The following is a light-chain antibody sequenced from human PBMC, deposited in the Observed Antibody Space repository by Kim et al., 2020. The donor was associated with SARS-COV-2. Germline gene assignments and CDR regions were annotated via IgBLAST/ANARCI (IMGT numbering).Light chain of an antibody. V-gene: IGLV1-44*01. CDR3: AAWDDSLNVPL. Sequence: GQGGTISCSGSSSNIGSNSVNWYQQFPGTAPKLLLYSNNQRPSGVPDRFSGSKSVTSASLAISGLQSEDEADYYCAAWDDSLNVPLFGGGTQLTVL. CDR2: SNN. CDR1: SSNIGSNS. J-gene: IGLJ3*02.